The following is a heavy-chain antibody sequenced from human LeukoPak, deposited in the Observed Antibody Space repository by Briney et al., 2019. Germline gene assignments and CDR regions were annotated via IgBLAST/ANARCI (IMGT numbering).Heavy chain of an antibody. CDR2: IYHSGST. V-gene: IGHV4-30-2*01. D-gene: IGHD3-10*01. CDR3: ASYNYYGSGRVFFDY. J-gene: IGHJ4*02. Sequence: PSETLSLTCTVSGGSISSGGYYWSWIRQPPGKGLEWIGYIYHSGSTYYNPSLKSRVTISVDRSKNQFSLKLSSVTAADTAVYYCASYNYYGSGRVFFDYWGQGTLVTVSS. CDR1: GGSISSGGYY.